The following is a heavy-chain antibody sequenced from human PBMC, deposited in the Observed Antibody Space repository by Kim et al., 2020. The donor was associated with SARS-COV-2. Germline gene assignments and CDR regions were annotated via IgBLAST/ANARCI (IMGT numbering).Heavy chain of an antibody. J-gene: IGHJ5*02. CDR3: ARHGCTGGVCYFDP. Sequence: SETLSLTCTVSGGSISSSDYYWGWIRQPPGKGLEWIGSIYYTGTTNYNPSLKSRVTISVDTSKNQFSLKLSSVTDATVYYCARHGCTGGVCYFDPWGQGT. CDR1: GGSISSSDYY. D-gene: IGHD2-8*02. CDR2: IYYTGTT. V-gene: IGHV4-39*01.